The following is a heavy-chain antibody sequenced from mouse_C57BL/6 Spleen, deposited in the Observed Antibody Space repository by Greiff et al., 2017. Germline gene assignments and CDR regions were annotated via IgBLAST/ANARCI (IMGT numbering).Heavy chain of an antibody. D-gene: IGHD4-1*01. Sequence: VQLQQSGPELVKPGASVKISCKASGYAFSSSWMNWVKQRPGTGLEWIGRIYPGDGDTNYNGKFKGKATLTADKSSSTAYMQLSSLTSEDYAVYYCAAAPGAGFAYWGQGTLVTVSA. J-gene: IGHJ3*01. CDR2: IYPGDGDT. CDR3: AAAPGAGFAY. CDR1: GYAFSSSW. V-gene: IGHV1-82*01.